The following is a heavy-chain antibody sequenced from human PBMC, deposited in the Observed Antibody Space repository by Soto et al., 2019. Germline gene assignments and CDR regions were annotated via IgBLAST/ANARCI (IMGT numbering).Heavy chain of an antibody. CDR2: ISGSGGST. CDR3: AKDRPLLSSSWCVPYFDY. V-gene: IGHV3-23*01. CDR1: GFTFSSYV. Sequence: HPGGSLRLSCAASGFTFSSYVMSWVRQAPGKGLEWVSAISGSGGSTYYADSVTGRFTISRDNSKNTLYLQMNSLRAEDTAVYYCAKDRPLLSSSWCVPYFDYWGQGTLVTVSS. D-gene: IGHD6-13*01. J-gene: IGHJ4*02.